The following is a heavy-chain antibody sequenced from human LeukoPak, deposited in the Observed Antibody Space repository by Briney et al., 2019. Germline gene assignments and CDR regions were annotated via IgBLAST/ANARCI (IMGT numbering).Heavy chain of an antibody. D-gene: IGHD3-16*02. CDR3: ATYSYESVWGSYRRAYYYGLDV. V-gene: IGHV3-53*04. J-gene: IGHJ6*02. Sequence: PGGSVTLPFAASALHDCGIYMIWPPQAPGKGLEYGSVILSGGDTYYADCVEGRFIISRHNDKNTLFLQMNSLGVEDTAVYFCATYSYESVWGSYRRAYYYGLDVWGQGTTVTVSS. CDR1: ALHDCGIY. CDR2: ILSGGDT.